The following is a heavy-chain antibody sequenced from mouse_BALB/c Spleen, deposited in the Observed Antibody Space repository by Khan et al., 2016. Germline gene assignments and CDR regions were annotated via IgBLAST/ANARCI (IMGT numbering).Heavy chain of an antibody. Sequence: QVTLKESGPGILQPSQTLSLTCSFSGVSLSTSGMGVSWIRQPSGEGLEWLAHISWAADKRYNPSLKSRLTISKDTSSNQVFLKITSVDAADTATEYCAADEPFAYWGQGPLVTVSA. J-gene: IGHJ3*01. V-gene: IGHV8-12*01. CDR3: AADEPFAY. CDR1: GVSLSTSGMG. CDR2: ISWAADK.